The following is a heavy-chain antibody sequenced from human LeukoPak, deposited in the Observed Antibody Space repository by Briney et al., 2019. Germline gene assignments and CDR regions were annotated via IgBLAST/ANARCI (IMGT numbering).Heavy chain of an antibody. CDR1: GGSISSSGDH. Sequence: SETLSLTCSVSGGSISSSGDHWGWIRQPPGKGLEWIGNIYYSGTTYYNPSLKSRVTISVDTSNNQFSLKLSSVTAADTAVYYCAREGGQWLERSFDHWGQGTLVTVSS. CDR3: AREGGQWLERSFDH. D-gene: IGHD6-19*01. J-gene: IGHJ4*02. CDR2: IYYSGTT. V-gene: IGHV4-39*07.